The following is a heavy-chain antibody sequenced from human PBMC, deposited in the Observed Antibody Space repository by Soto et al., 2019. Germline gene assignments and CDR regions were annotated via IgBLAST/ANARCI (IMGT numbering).Heavy chain of an antibody. J-gene: IGHJ4*02. Sequence: GGSLRLSCAASGFTFSSYAMHWVRQAPGKGLEWVAVISYDGSNKYYADSVKGRFTISRDNSKNTLYLQMNSLRAEDTAVYYCARDGYYYDSSGYFWLSGPTGLNFDYWGQGTLVTVSS. CDR3: ARDGYYYDSSGYFWLSGPTGLNFDY. V-gene: IGHV3-30-3*01. CDR2: ISYDGSNK. D-gene: IGHD3-22*01. CDR1: GFTFSSYA.